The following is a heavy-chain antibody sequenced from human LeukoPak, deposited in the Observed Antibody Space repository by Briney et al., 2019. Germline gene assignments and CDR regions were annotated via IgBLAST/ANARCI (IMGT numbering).Heavy chain of an antibody. CDR3: ARDKGQYGSGTRGFTWFDP. CDR2: IYSRGST. V-gene: IGHV4-39*07. J-gene: IGHJ5*02. D-gene: IGHD3-10*01. Sequence: GSLRLSCAASGFTFSSYSMNWVRQSPGKGLEWIGSIYSRGSTYYNPSLKSRVIVSSGMSKNQFSLMLNSVTAADTAVYYCARDKGQYGSGTRGFTWFDPWSQGTLVTVSS. CDR1: GFTFSSYS.